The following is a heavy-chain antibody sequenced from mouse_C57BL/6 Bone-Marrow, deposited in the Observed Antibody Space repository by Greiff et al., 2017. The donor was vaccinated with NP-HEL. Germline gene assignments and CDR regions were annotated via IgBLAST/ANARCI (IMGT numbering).Heavy chain of an antibody. V-gene: IGHV1-63*01. Sequence: QVQLQQSGAELVRPGTSVKMSCKASGYTFTNYWIGWAKQRPGHGLEWIGDIYPGGGYTNYNEKFKGKATLTADKSSSTAYMQFSSLASEDSAIYYCAINSNFAWFAYWGQGTLVTVSA. D-gene: IGHD2-5*01. J-gene: IGHJ3*01. CDR3: AINSNFAWFAY. CDR2: IYPGGGYT. CDR1: GYTFTNYW.